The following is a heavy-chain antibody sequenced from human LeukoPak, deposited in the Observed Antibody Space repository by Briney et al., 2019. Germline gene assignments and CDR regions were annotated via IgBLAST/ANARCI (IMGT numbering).Heavy chain of an antibody. Sequence: ASGKVSCKASGYTFTSYGISWVRQAPGQGLEWKGWISAYNGNTNYAQKLQGRVTMTTDTSTSTAYMELRSLRSDDTAVYYCAREYIAVAGTLYDYWGQGTLVTVSS. D-gene: IGHD6-19*01. J-gene: IGHJ4*02. CDR2: ISAYNGNT. CDR3: AREYIAVAGTLYDY. CDR1: GYTFTSYG. V-gene: IGHV1-18*01.